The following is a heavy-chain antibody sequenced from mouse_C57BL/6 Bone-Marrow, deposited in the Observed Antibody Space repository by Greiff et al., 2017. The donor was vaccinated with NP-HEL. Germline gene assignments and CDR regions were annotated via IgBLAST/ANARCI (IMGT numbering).Heavy chain of an antibody. D-gene: IGHD2-3*01. V-gene: IGHV5-17*01. CDR3: ARTRIYDGYLYYFDY. Sequence: EVKLMESGGGLVKPGGSLKLSCAASGFTFSDYGMHWVRQAPEKGLEWVAYISSGSSTIYYADTVKGRFTISRDNAKNTLFLQMTSLRSEDTAMYYCARTRIYDGYLYYFDYWGQGTTLTVSS. CDR2: ISSGSSTI. CDR1: GFTFSDYG. J-gene: IGHJ2*01.